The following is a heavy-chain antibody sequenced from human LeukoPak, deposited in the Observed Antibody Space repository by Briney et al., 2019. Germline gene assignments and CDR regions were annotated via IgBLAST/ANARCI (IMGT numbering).Heavy chain of an antibody. CDR2: INHSGST. V-gene: IGHV4-34*01. D-gene: IGHD5-24*01. CDR3: ARGSRDEMRTFDY. CDR1: GFTFSSYA. J-gene: IGHJ4*02. Sequence: PGGSLRLSCAASGFTFSSYAMSWVRQAPGKGLEWIGEINHSGSTNYNPSLKSRVTISVDTSKNQFSLKLSSVTAADTAVYYCARGSRDEMRTFDYWGQGTLVTVSS.